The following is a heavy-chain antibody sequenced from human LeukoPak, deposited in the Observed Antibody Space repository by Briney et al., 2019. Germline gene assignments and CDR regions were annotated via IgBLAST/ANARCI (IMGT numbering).Heavy chain of an antibody. Sequence: GGSLRLSCAVSGFTFRSYAMHWVRQAPGKGLEWVAVISYDGSNKYYADSVKGLFTISRDNSKNTLYLQMNSLRAEDTAVYYCARGRYYGSGSSLSYYYGMDVWGQGTTVTVSS. CDR2: ISYDGSNK. J-gene: IGHJ6*02. D-gene: IGHD3-10*01. CDR1: GFTFRSYA. V-gene: IGHV3-30*04. CDR3: ARGRYYGSGSSLSYYYGMDV.